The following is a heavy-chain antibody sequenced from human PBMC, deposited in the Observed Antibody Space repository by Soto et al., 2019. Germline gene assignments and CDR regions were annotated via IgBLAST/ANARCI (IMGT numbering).Heavy chain of an antibody. J-gene: IGHJ5*02. D-gene: IGHD4-4*01. CDR2: IDSGGGST. Sequence: EVQLLVSGGGSVQPGGSLRLSCAASGFSFSNYAMSWVRQAPGTGLEWVSAIDSGGGSTYYGASVKGRFSISRDNSMNTLYLQMNSLRAEDTAIYYCTKEHSNYPDNWFDPWGQGTLVTVSS. V-gene: IGHV3-23*01. CDR1: GFSFSNYA. CDR3: TKEHSNYPDNWFDP.